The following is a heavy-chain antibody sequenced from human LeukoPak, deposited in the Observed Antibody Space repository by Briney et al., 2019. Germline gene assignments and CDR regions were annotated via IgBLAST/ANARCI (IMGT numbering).Heavy chain of an antibody. Sequence: PGGSLRLSCAASGFTFSSYAMSWVRQAPGKGLELVSAISGSGGSTYYADSVKGRFTISRDNSKNTLYLQMNSLRAEDTAVYYCAKDRGPYWNDDAFDIWAKGQWSPSLQ. D-gene: IGHD1-1*01. CDR1: GFTFSSYA. CDR3: AKDRGPYWNDDAFDI. J-gene: IGHJ3*02. CDR2: ISGSGGST. V-gene: IGHV3-23*01.